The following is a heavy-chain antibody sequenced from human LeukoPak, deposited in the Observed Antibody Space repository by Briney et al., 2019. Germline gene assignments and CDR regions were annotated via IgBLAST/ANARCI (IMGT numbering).Heavy chain of an antibody. CDR2: IWYDGSNK. J-gene: IGHJ5*02. Sequence: GRSLRLSCAASGFTFSSYGMHWVRQAPGKGLEWVAVIWYDGSNKYYADSVKGRFTISRDNAKNSLYLQMNSLRAEDTAMYYCARNTSVYAAGWFDPWGQGTLVTVSS. CDR3: ARNTSVYAAGWFDP. D-gene: IGHD5/OR15-5a*01. CDR1: GFTFSSYG. V-gene: IGHV3-33*01.